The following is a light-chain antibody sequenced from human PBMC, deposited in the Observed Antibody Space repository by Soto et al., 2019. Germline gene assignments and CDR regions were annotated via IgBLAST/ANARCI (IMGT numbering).Light chain of an antibody. CDR1: QSVSSK. Sequence: VMTQSAAPLSVSPGERATLSCRASQSVSSKLAWYQQKPGQAPRLLIYDASNRATGIPARFSGSGSGTDFTLTISSLEPEDFAVYYCQQRSNWPPITFGQGTRLEIK. CDR2: DAS. J-gene: IGKJ5*01. CDR3: QQRSNWPPIT. V-gene: IGKV3-11*01.